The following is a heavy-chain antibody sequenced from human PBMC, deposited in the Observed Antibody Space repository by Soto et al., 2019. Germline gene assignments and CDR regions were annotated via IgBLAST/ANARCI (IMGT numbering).Heavy chain of an antibody. Sequence: QVQLVESGGGVVQPGRSLRLSCAAAGYTFSSHGMHWVRQAPGKGLEWVAAIWYDGSKKCYADSVKGRFTVSRDDSKNTLYLEMNSLRAEDTAVYYCARDQASSMDVWGQGTTVTVSS. CDR2: IWYDGSKK. J-gene: IGHJ6*01. CDR1: GYTFSSHG. CDR3: ARDQASSMDV. V-gene: IGHV3-33*01.